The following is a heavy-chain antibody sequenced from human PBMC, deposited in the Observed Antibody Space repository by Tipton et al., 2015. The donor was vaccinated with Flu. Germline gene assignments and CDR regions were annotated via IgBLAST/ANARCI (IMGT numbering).Heavy chain of an antibody. D-gene: IGHD2-21*01. CDR2: FYAGGTT. V-gene: IGHV3-66*01. Sequence: SLRLSCAASGLTVSRSYMNWVRQAPGRGLEWVSSFYAGGTTLYADSVNGRFTISRDAAQNTLFLQLNSLRDEDTAVYHCALSSSNGPYFFDFWGPGTLVTVSS. J-gene: IGHJ4*02. CDR1: GLTVSRSY. CDR3: ALSSSNGPYFFDF.